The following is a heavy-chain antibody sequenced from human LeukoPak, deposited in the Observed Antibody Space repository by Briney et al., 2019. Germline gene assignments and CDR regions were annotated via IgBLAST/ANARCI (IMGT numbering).Heavy chain of an antibody. Sequence: GGSLRLSCAASGFTLTYYAMHWVRQAPGKGLEWVAVTSYDGNKKYYADSVEGRFTISRDNARNSLYLQMNSLRAEDTAVYYCARERPEFDSWGQGTLVTVSS. V-gene: IGHV3-30*07. D-gene: IGHD1-14*01. CDR1: GFTLTYYA. J-gene: IGHJ4*02. CDR2: TSYDGNKK. CDR3: ARERPEFDS.